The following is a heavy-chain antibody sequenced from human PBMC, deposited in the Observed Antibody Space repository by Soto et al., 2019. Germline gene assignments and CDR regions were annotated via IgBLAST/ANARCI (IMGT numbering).Heavy chain of an antibody. CDR3: ANVLRLDY. CDR2: ISYDGSNK. CDR1: GFTFSSYG. J-gene: IGHJ4*02. Sequence: GGSLRLSCAASGFTFSSYGMHWVRQAPGKGLEWVAVISYDGSNKYYADSVKGRFTISSDNSKNTLYLQMNSLRAEDTAVYYCANVLRLDYWGQGTLVTVSS. V-gene: IGHV3-30*18. D-gene: IGHD2-8*01.